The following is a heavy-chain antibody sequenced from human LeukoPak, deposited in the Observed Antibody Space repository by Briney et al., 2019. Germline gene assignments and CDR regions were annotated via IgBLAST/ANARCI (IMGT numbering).Heavy chain of an antibody. V-gene: IGHV3-53*01. Sequence: GGSLRLSCAASGFTISSNYMNWVRQAPGMGLEWVSVIYGGGTTYYGDSVKGRFAISRDNSKNTQYLQTNSLRAEGTAVYYCARALPFGGYYDYWGQGTLVTVSS. CDR2: IYGGGTT. CDR1: GFTISSNY. D-gene: IGHD3-22*01. J-gene: IGHJ4*02. CDR3: ARALPFGGYYDY.